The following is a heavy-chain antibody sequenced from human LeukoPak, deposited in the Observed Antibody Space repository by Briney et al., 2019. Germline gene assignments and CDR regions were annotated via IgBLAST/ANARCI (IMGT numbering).Heavy chain of an antibody. CDR2: ISGSGDST. Sequence: GGSLRLSCVASGFTLRSYVMNWVRQTPGKGLEWVSSISGSGDSTFYADSVKGRFTISRDNSKNTLYLQMNSLRAEDTAVYYCAKRQQAYYGSGSHYFDYWSQGTLVTVSS. CDR3: AKRQQAYYGSGSHYFDY. J-gene: IGHJ4*02. V-gene: IGHV3-23*01. D-gene: IGHD3-10*01. CDR1: GFTLRSYV.